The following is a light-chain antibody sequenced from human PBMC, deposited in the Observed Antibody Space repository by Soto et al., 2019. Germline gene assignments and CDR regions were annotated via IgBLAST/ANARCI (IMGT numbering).Light chain of an antibody. J-gene: IGLJ2*01. CDR1: SSDVGGFNH. V-gene: IGLV2-14*01. CDR2: EVS. CDR3: TSYTSSSTLI. Sequence: QSALTQPASVSASPGQSITISCTGTSSDVGGFNHVSWYQHHPGKAPKLMIYEVSNRPSGVSNRFSGSKSGNTASLTISGLQAEDEADYYCTSYTSSSTLIFGGGTKLTVL.